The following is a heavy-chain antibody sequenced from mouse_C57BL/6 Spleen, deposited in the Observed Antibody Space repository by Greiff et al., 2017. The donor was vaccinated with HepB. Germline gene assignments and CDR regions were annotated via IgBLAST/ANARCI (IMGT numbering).Heavy chain of an antibody. J-gene: IGHJ1*03. V-gene: IGHV1-85*01. CDR1: GYTFTSYD. CDR2: IYPRGGST. Sequence: QVQLQQSGPELVKPGASVKLSCKASGYTFTSYDINWVKQRPKQGLEWIGWIYPRGGSTKYNEKFKGKATLTVDTSSSTAYMELHSLTSEDSAVYFCARRGGNYWYFDVWGTGTTVTVSS. D-gene: IGHD1-1*02. CDR3: ARRGGNYWYFDV.